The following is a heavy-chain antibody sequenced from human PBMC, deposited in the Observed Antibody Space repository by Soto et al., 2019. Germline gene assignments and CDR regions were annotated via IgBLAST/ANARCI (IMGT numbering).Heavy chain of an antibody. J-gene: IGHJ2*01. CDR2: IYSDGSST. Sequence: EVQLVESGGGLVQPGGSLRLSCAASGFIFSDYWMYWVRQAAGKGLVWVSRIYSDGSSTSYADSVKGRFTISRDNAKNTLYLQMSSLRPEDTAVYYCARTYGWGSFWYFDLWGRGTLVTVSS. D-gene: IGHD3-10*01. V-gene: IGHV3-74*01. CDR3: ARTYGWGSFWYFDL. CDR1: GFIFSDYW.